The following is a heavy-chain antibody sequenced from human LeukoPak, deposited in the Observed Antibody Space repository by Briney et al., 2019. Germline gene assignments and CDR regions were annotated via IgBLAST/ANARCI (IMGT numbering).Heavy chain of an antibody. CDR1: GGTFISYA. J-gene: IGHJ4*02. CDR3: AGDNRGRYSYGE. Sequence: SVKVSCKASGGTFISYAISWVRQATGQGLEWMGGIIPIFGTANYAQKFQGRVTITADESTSTAYMELSSLRSEDTAVYYCAGDNRGRYSYGEWGQGTLVTVSS. D-gene: IGHD5-18*01. CDR2: IIPIFGTA. V-gene: IGHV1-69*13.